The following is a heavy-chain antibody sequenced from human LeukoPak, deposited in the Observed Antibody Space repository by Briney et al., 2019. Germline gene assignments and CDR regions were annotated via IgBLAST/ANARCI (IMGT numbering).Heavy chain of an antibody. Sequence: GGSLRLSCAASGFTFSSYAMHWVRRAPGMALEWVATISPDGGNRYYSDSVKGRFTISRDNSKNTLYLQMNSLRPEDTAVSHCARGRAVTGSTVIDYWGQGTLVTVSS. CDR2: ISPDGGNR. D-gene: IGHD6-19*01. CDR1: GFTFSSYA. J-gene: IGHJ4*02. V-gene: IGHV3-30-3*01. CDR3: ARGRAVTGSTVIDY.